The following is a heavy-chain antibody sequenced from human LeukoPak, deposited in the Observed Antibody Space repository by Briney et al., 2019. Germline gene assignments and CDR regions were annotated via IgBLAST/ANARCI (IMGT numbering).Heavy chain of an antibody. CDR2: ISHDGSNK. V-gene: IGHV3-30*03. CDR1: GFTFSNYD. Sequence: GGSLRLSCAASGFTFSNYDIHWVRQAPGKGLEWVAIISHDGSNKYYGDSPKGRFTISRDNSKNTLYLQMNSLRGEDTAVYYCARQENAMDVWGQGTTVTVSS. D-gene: IGHD2-2*01. J-gene: IGHJ6*02. CDR3: ARQENAMDV.